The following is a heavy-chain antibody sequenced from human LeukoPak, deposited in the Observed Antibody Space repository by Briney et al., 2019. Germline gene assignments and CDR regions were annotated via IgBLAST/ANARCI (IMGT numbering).Heavy chain of an antibody. V-gene: IGHV4-4*07. J-gene: IGHJ5*02. D-gene: IGHD3-10*01. Sequence: SETLSLTCTVSGGSISSYYWSWIRQPAGKELEWIGRIYTSGSTNYNPSLKSRVTMSVDTSKNQFSLKLTSVTAADTAVYYCARDRGLCGEVLFDPWGQGTLVTVSS. CDR3: ARDRGLCGEVLFDP. CDR2: IYTSGST. CDR1: GGSISSYY.